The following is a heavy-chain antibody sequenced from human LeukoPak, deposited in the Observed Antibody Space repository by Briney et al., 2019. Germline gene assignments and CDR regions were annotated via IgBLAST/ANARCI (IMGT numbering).Heavy chain of an antibody. J-gene: IGHJ3*02. D-gene: IGHD2-15*01. V-gene: IGHV3-23*01. CDR2: IYGSGSKI. CDR1: GFPFSTYN. Sequence: GGSLRLSCAASGFPFSTYNMSWVRQAPGKGLEGVSSIYGSGSKIFYADSVKGRFTISRDSSKSTLYSQMNGLRVEDTALYYCAKDRVPDNRWSFDKWGQGTMVTVSA. CDR3: AKDRVPDNRWSFDK.